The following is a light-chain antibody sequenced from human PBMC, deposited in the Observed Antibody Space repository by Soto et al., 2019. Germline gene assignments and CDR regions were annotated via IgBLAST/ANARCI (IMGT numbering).Light chain of an antibody. CDR3: QSYDSILSGVV. Sequence: QSVLTQPPSVSGAPGQRVTISCTGSGSNIGAGYDVHWYQHLPGTAPKLLIYTNINRPSGVPDRFSASKSGTSASLAITGLQAGDEADYYCQSYDSILSGVVFGGGTKLTVL. CDR1: GSNIGAGYD. CDR2: TNI. V-gene: IGLV1-40*01. J-gene: IGLJ2*01.